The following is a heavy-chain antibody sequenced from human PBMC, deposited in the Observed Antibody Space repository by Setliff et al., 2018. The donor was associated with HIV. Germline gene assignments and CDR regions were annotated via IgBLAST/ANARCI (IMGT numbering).Heavy chain of an antibody. D-gene: IGHD3-10*01. Sequence: GGSLRLSCAASGFTFSSYALHWVRQAPGKGLEWVANIKQDGSKRNYVESVKGRFTISRDNAKNSLYLQMNSLRAEDTAVYYCASGDYFNCWGQGTLVTVSS. J-gene: IGHJ4*02. CDR1: GFTFSSYA. CDR3: ASGDYFNC. V-gene: IGHV3-7*01. CDR2: IKQDGSKR.